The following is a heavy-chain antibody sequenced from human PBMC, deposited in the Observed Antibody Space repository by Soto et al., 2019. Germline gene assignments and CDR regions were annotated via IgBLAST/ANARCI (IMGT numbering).Heavy chain of an antibody. J-gene: IGHJ5*02. CDR2: INPNSGGT. CDR3: AREGVAVNWNYEPNWFDP. CDR1: GYTFTGYY. D-gene: IGHD1-7*01. V-gene: IGHV1-2*02. Sequence: QVQLVQSGAEVKKPGASVKVSCKASGYTFTGYYMHWVRQAPGQGLEWMGWINPNSGGTNYAQKFQGRVTMTRDTSISTDCMELSRVRSDDTAVCYWAREGVAVNWNYEPNWFDPWGKGTLVTVSS.